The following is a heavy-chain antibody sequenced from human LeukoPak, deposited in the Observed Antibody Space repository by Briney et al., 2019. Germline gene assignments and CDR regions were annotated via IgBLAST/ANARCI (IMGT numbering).Heavy chain of an antibody. CDR2: ISISGSKT. Sequence: GGSLRLSCAASEFDFSSHAMTWVRQAPGKGLEWVSAISISGSKTYYADSVKGRFTISRDNSKNTLYLQMNSLRAEDTAVYYCANEIRPNDYWGQGMLVAVSS. J-gene: IGHJ4*02. CDR1: EFDFSSHA. D-gene: IGHD4-17*01. CDR3: ANEIRPNDY. V-gene: IGHV3-23*01.